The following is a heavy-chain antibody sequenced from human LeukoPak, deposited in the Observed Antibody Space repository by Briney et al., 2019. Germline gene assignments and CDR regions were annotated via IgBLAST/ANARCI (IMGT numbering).Heavy chain of an antibody. CDR2: INPSSGGT. Sequence: ASVKVSCKASGYTFTDYYMHWVRQAPGQGLEWMGWINPSSGGTNYAQKFQGRVTMTRDTSISTAYMELSRLRSDDTAVYYCATVHHRYYDFWSGYYTTNYWGQGTLVTVSS. CDR3: ATVHHRYYDFWSGYYTTNY. CDR1: GYTFTDYY. D-gene: IGHD3-3*01. J-gene: IGHJ4*02. V-gene: IGHV1-2*02.